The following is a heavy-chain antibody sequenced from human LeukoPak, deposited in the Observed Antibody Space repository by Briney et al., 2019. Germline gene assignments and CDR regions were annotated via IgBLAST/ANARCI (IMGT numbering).Heavy chain of an antibody. CDR1: GGSISSSSYY. Sequence: SETLSLTCTVSGGSISSSSYYWGWIRQPPGKGLEWIGSIYYSGSTYYNPSLKSRVTISVDTSKNQFSLKLSSVTAADTAVYYCAGHPRLRYFDWGAEYFQHWGQGTLVTVSS. V-gene: IGHV4-39*01. J-gene: IGHJ1*01. CDR3: AGHPRLRYFDWGAEYFQH. CDR2: IYYSGST. D-gene: IGHD3-9*01.